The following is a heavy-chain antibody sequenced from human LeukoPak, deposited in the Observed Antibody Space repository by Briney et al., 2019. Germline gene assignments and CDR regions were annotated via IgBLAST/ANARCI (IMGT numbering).Heavy chain of an antibody. J-gene: IGHJ4*02. CDR3: AREGYCSGGSCYKHFDY. Sequence: PSETLSLTCTVSGGSISSGGYYWSWIRQHPGKGLEWIGYIYYSGGTYYNPSLKSRVTISVDTSKNQFSLKLSSVTAADTAVYYCAREGYCSGGSCYKHFDYWGQGTLVTVSS. V-gene: IGHV4-31*03. CDR2: IYYSGGT. D-gene: IGHD2-15*01. CDR1: GGSISSGGYY.